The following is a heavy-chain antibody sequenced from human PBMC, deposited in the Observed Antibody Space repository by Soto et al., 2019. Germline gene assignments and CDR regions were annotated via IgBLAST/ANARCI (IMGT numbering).Heavy chain of an antibody. Sequence: PGGSLRLSCAASGFTFSSYAMSWVRQAPGKGLEWVSAISGSGGSTYYADSVKGRFTISRDNSKNTLYLQMNSLRAEDTAVYYCAKGGYSSGWYNEDGMDVWGQGTTVTVSS. V-gene: IGHV3-23*01. J-gene: IGHJ6*02. CDR2: ISGSGGST. CDR1: GFTFSSYA. D-gene: IGHD6-19*01. CDR3: AKGGYSSGWYNEDGMDV.